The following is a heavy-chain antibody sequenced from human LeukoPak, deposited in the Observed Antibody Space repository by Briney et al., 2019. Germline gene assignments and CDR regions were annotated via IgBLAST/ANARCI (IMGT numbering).Heavy chain of an antibody. J-gene: IGHJ6*02. CDR2: IYYSGST. CDR3: ARDRVDSSGYYYYYGIDV. Sequence: SETLSLTCTVSGGSISSYYWGWIRQPPGKGLEWIGSIYYSGSTYYNPSLKSRVTISVDTSKNQFSLKLSSVTAADTAVYYCARDRVDSSGYYYYYGIDVWGQGTAVTVSS. V-gene: IGHV4-39*02. D-gene: IGHD3-22*01. CDR1: GGSISSYY.